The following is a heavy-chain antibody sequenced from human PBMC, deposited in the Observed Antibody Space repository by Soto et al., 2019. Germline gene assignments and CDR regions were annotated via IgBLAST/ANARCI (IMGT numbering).Heavy chain of an antibody. CDR3: ARVLWFGES. D-gene: IGHD3-10*01. Sequence: QITLKESGPPLVKPTQTLTLTCTFSGFSLSTSGVGVGWIRQPPGKALEWLAVIYWDDDKRYSPSRKSRLTITKDTSKNQVVLTMTNMDPVDTATYYCARVLWFGESWGQGTLVTVSS. CDR2: IYWDDDK. CDR1: GFSLSTSGVG. J-gene: IGHJ5*02. V-gene: IGHV2-5*02.